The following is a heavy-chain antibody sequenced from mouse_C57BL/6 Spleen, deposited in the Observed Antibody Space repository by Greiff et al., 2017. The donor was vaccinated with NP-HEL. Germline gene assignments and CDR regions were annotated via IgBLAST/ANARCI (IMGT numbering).Heavy chain of an antibody. D-gene: IGHD2-1*01. Sequence: EVQLQQSGTVLARPGASVKMSCKTSGYTFTSYWMHWVKQRPGQGLEWIGAIYPGNSDTSYNQKFKGKAKLTAVTSASTAYMELSSLTNEDSAVYYCTRSDGNWYAMDYWGQGTSVTVSS. J-gene: IGHJ4*01. CDR2: IYPGNSDT. V-gene: IGHV1-5*01. CDR1: GYTFTSYW. CDR3: TRSDGNWYAMDY.